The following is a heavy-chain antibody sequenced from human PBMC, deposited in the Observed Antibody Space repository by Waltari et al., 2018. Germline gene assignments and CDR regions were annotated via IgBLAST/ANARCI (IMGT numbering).Heavy chain of an antibody. Sequence: EVQLVESGGGLVKPGGSLRLSCAASGFTFSSYSMNWVRQAPGKGLEWVSSISSISSYIYYADSVKGRFTISRDNAKNSLYLQMNSLRAEDTAVYYCARDSSSGGRDYFDYWGQGTLVTVSS. J-gene: IGHJ4*02. CDR1: GFTFSSYS. CDR2: ISSISSYI. CDR3: ARDSSSGGRDYFDY. D-gene: IGHD3-16*01. V-gene: IGHV3-21*01.